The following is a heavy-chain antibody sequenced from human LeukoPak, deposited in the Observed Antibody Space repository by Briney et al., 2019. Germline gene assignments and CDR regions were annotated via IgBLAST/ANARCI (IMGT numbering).Heavy chain of an antibody. Sequence: ASVKVSCKASGYTFTGYYMHWVRQAPGQGLEWMGWINPNSGGTNYAQKFQGRVTMTRDTSISTAYMELSRLRSDDTAVYYCARHGVITGKTGFNYYYYYMDVWGKGTTVTVSS. CDR1: GYTFTGYY. V-gene: IGHV1-2*02. D-gene: IGHD1/OR15-1a*01. CDR2: INPNSGGT. CDR3: ARHGVITGKTGFNYYYYYMDV. J-gene: IGHJ6*03.